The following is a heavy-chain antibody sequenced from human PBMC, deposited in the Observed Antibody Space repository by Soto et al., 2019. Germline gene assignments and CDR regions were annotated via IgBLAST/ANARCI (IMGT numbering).Heavy chain of an antibody. Sequence: EASVKVSCKVSGYTLTELSMHWVRQAPGKGLEWMGGFDPEDGETIYAQKFQGRVTMTEDTSTDTAYMELSSLRSEDTAVYYCATYSSGYYFPYRGPFDIWGQGTMVTVSS. J-gene: IGHJ3*02. V-gene: IGHV1-24*01. CDR1: GYTLTELS. D-gene: IGHD3-22*01. CDR2: FDPEDGET. CDR3: ATYSSGYYFPYRGPFDI.